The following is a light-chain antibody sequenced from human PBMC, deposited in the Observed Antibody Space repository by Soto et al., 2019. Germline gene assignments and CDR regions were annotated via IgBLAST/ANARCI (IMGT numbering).Light chain of an antibody. J-gene: IGKJ4*01. CDR2: DAS. CDR1: QSVSND. Sequence: EIVRTQSPATLSVSPGERATLSCMASQSVSNDFLAWYQQKPGQVPRLLIYDASNRATGIPARFSGSGSGTDFTLTISSLEPEDFAVYYCQQRSNWPLTFGGGTKVDIK. CDR3: QQRSNWPLT. V-gene: IGKV3-11*01.